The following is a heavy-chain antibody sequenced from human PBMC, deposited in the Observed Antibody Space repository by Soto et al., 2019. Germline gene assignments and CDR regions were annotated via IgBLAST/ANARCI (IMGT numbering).Heavy chain of an antibody. CDR1: GYTLTELS. Sequence: ASVKVSCKVSGYTLTELSMHWVRQAPGKGLEWMGGFDPEDGETIYAQKFQGRVTMTEDTSTDTAYMELSSLRSEDTAVYYCATDPTGPIAEYFQHWGQGTLVTVSS. J-gene: IGHJ1*01. CDR2: FDPEDGET. CDR3: ATDPTGPIAEYFQH. V-gene: IGHV1-24*01.